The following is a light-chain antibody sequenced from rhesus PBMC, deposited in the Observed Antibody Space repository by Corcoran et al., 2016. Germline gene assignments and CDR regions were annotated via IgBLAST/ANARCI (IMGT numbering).Light chain of an antibody. V-gene: IGKV3-42*01. CDR3: QQDYSWPLT. CDR1: QSVSSS. J-gene: IGKJ4*01. CDR2: GAD. Sequence: EIVMTQSPATLSLSPGERATLSCRASQSVSSSLAWYQQKPGQAPKLLIYGADSRATGIPDRFSGGGSGTEFTLTISSLEPEDVGVYYCQQDYSWPLTFGGGTKVELK.